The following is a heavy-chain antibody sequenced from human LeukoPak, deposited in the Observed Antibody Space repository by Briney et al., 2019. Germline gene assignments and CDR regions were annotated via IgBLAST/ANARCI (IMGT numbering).Heavy chain of an antibody. V-gene: IGHV1-69*05. CDR3: ARVSRCGSTSCYYYYMDV. CDR2: IIPIFGTA. D-gene: IGHD2-2*01. J-gene: IGHJ6*03. Sequence: SVKVSCKASGGTFSSYAISWVRQAPGQGLEWMGGIIPIFGTANYAQKFQGRATITTDESTSTAYMELSSLRSEDTAVYYCARVSRCGSTSCYYYYMDVWGKGTTVTVSS. CDR1: GGTFSSYA.